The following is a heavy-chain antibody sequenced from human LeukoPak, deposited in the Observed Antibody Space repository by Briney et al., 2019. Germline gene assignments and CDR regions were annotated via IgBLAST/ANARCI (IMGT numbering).Heavy chain of an antibody. J-gene: IGHJ4*02. Sequence: SETLSLTCSVSGVSVSNHYWSWIRRPPGKGLEWIGWFYYSGGTYFNPSLGSRVTISADKSRNHLSLNLRSLTAADTAVYYCSRHSSGWHFDSWGQGALVTVSS. D-gene: IGHD3-22*01. CDR2: FYYSGGT. V-gene: IGHV4-59*02. CDR3: SRHSSGWHFDS. CDR1: GVSVSNHY.